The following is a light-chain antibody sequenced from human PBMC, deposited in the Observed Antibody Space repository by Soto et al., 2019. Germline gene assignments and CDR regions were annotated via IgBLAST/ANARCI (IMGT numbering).Light chain of an antibody. Sequence: DVRMTQSPSSLSASVGDTITITCRASRTINTYLNWFQQKPGEPPRLLIDGASTLHDGGPSRFSGSGWGADFTLTISGLQPEDFASYHCQQTYSDISFGGGTKV. CDR1: RTINTY. CDR3: QQTYSDIS. V-gene: IGKV1-39*01. CDR2: GAS. J-gene: IGKJ4*01.